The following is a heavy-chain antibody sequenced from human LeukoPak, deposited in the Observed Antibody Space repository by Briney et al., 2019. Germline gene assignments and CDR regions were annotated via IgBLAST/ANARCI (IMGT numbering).Heavy chain of an antibody. V-gene: IGHV4-34*01. CDR1: GGSFSGYY. CDR2: INHSGST. J-gene: IGHJ4*02. Sequence: SETLSLTCAVYGGSFSGYYWSWIRQPPGKGLEWIGEINHSGSTNYNPSLKSRVTISVDTSKNQFSLKLSSVTAADTAVYYCARGTGNGYSFDYWGQGTLVTGSS. D-gene: IGHD3-3*01. CDR3: ARGTGNGYSFDY.